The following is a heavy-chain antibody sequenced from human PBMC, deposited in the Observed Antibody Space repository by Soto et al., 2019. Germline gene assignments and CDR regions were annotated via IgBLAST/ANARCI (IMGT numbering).Heavy chain of an antibody. J-gene: IGHJ6*01. Sequence: SVKVSCKASGFTFTNSAMQWVRQARGQRLEWIGWIVVGSGNTNYAQKFQERVTITRDMSTSTAYMELSSLRSEDTAVYYCAAPDPDGVWYYYYYGMDVWGQGTTFTVSS. D-gene: IGHD3-10*01. V-gene: IGHV1-58*02. CDR2: IVVGSGNT. CDR1: GFTFTNSA. CDR3: AAPDPDGVWYYYYYGMDV.